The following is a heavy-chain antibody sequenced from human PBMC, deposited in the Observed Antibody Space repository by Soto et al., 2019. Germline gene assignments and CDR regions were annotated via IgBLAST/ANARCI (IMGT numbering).Heavy chain of an antibody. CDR2: IYHSGTT. J-gene: IGHJ4*01. CDR3: ARTDSVGYYPYF. V-gene: IGHV4-38-2*01. CDR1: GDSISSGYY. D-gene: IGHD3-22*01. Sequence: TLSLTCAVSGDSISSGYYWAWIRQPPGKGLEWIGSIYHSGTTYYNPSLKSRVTISVDTSKNQFSLKLTSVTAADSAAYYCARTDSVGYYPYF.